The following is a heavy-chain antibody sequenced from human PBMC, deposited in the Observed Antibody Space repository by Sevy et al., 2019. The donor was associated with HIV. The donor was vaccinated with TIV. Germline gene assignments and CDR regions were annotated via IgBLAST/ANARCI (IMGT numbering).Heavy chain of an antibody. CDR3: AKDFTGYNGMDV. J-gene: IGHJ6*02. CDR2: ISYDGRNK. Sequence: GGSLRLSCAVSGIIFTTSGMHWVRQAPGKGLEWVAVISYDGRNKFYGDSVKGRFTISRDNSKNILYLQMNSLRAEDTAVYYYAKDFTGYNGMDVWGQGTMVIVSS. CDR1: GIIFTTSG. V-gene: IGHV3-30*18. D-gene: IGHD3-9*01.